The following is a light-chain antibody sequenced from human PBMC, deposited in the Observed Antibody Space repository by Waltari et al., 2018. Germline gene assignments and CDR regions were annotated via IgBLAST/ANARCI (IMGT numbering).Light chain of an antibody. Sequence: QSALTQPASVSGSPGQSITISCNGHSSDVGGYNYVSWYQQHLGKAPKLMIYGVSNRPSGVSARFSGSKSGNTASLTISGLQAEDEADYYCSSYASSTTRVFGSGTKVTVL. CDR2: GVS. CDR3: SSYASSTTRV. V-gene: IGLV2-14*01. J-gene: IGLJ1*01. CDR1: SSDVGGYNY.